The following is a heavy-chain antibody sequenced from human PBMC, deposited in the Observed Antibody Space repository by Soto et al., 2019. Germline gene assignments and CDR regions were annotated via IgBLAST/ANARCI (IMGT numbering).Heavy chain of an antibody. CDR1: GYSFTSYW. CDR2: IYPSDSDT. J-gene: IGHJ6*02. Sequence: PGESLKISCKGTGYSFTSYWIGWVRQMPGKGLEWMGIIYPSDSDTRYSPSFQGQVTISADKSISTAYLQWSSLKASDTAMYYCARNVAAGTGTSGMDILCQGTTLTISS. V-gene: IGHV5-51*01. D-gene: IGHD6-13*01. CDR3: ARNVAAGTGTSGMDI.